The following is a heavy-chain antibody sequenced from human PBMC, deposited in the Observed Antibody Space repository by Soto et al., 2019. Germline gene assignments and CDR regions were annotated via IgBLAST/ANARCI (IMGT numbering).Heavy chain of an antibody. CDR1: GFTFSSYA. V-gene: IGHV3-23*01. CDR3: AKDSGTTVTGEQPGSLYYYGMDV. CDR2: ISGSGGST. Sequence: EVQLLESGGGLVQPGGSLRLSCAASGFTFSSYAMSWVRQAPGKGLEWVSAISGSGGSTYYTDSVKGRFTISRDNSKNTLYLQMNSLRAEDTAVYYCAKDSGTTVTGEQPGSLYYYGMDVWGQGTTVTVSS. J-gene: IGHJ6*02. D-gene: IGHD4-17*01.